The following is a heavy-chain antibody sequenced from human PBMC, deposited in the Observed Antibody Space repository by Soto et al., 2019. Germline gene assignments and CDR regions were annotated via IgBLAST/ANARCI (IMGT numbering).Heavy chain of an antibody. CDR2: IKSSTDGGTT. Sequence: GGSLRLSCAASNFIFSNAWMNWVRQAPGKGLKWVGRIKSSTDGGTTDYAAPVKDRFTISRDDSKDTLYLQINGLQTEDTGVYYCSTDGRDGYTYFDYWGQGTLVTVSS. J-gene: IGHJ4*02. V-gene: IGHV3-15*07. CDR3: STDGRDGYTYFDY. CDR1: NFIFSNAW. D-gene: IGHD5-12*01.